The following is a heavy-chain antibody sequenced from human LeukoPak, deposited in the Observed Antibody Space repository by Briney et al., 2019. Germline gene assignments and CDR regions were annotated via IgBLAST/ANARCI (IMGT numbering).Heavy chain of an antibody. CDR2: IYTSGST. J-gene: IGHJ5*02. V-gene: IGHV4-4*07. Sequence: PSETLSLTCPVSGGSISSYYWSWIRPPAGRGLEWIGRIYTSGSTNYNPSLKSRVTMSVDTAKNQFSLKLSSVTAADTAVYYCARVAAAGTSWFDPGGQGTLVTVSS. CDR3: ARVAAAGTSWFDP. D-gene: IGHD6-13*01. CDR1: GGSISSYY.